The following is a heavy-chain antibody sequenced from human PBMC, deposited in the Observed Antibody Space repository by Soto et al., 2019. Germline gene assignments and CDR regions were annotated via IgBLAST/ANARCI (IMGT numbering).Heavy chain of an antibody. CDR2: VSHRGTA. CDR1: GDSIDSTDYS. CDR3: ARIHWSQSSLDY. J-gene: IGHJ4*02. D-gene: IGHD6-19*01. Sequence: TLSLTCAVSGDSIDSTDYSLTWIRQPPGKGLEWIGYVSHRGTAYSIPSLNGRLTLSMDSSQTQFSLKLTSVTAADSAVYYCARIHWSQSSLDYWGRGILVTVSS. V-gene: IGHV4-30-2*01.